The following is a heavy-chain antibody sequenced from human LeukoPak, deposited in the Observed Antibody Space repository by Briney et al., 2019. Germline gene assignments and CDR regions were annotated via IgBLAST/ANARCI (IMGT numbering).Heavy chain of an antibody. CDR3: ARESGYCSSTSCYGYYYYMDD. CDR1: GGTFSSYA. Sequence: SVKVSCKASGGTFSSYAISWVRQAPGQGLEWMGGIIPIFGTANYAQKFQGRVTITSDESTSTAYMELSSLRSEDTAVYYCARESGYCSSTSCYGYYYYMDDWGKGTTVTVSS. D-gene: IGHD2-2*01. J-gene: IGHJ6*03. CDR2: IIPIFGTA. V-gene: IGHV1-69*13.